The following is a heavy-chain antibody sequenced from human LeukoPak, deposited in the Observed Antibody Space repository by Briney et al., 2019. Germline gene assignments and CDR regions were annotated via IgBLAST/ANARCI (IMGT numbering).Heavy chain of an antibody. Sequence: ASVKVSCKASGYTFTSYYMHWVRQAPGQGLEWMGIINPSGGSTSYAQKFQGRVTMTRDMSTSTVYMELSSLRSEDTAVYYCARDMAGGDPRYYFDYWGQGTLVTVSS. J-gene: IGHJ4*02. CDR3: ARDMAGGDPRYYFDY. V-gene: IGHV1-46*01. CDR1: GYTFTSYY. D-gene: IGHD2-21*01. CDR2: INPSGGST.